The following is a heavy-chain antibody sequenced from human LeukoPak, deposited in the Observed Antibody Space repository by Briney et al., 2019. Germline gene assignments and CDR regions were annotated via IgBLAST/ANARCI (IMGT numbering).Heavy chain of an antibody. CDR3: AVDYGSGSLHYFDY. D-gene: IGHD3-10*01. Sequence: GGSLRLSCAASGFTFSSYAMSWLRQAPGKGLEWVSAISGSGGSTYYADSVKGRFTISRDNSKNTLYLQMNSLRAEDTAVYYCAVDYGSGSLHYFDYWGQGTLVTVSS. CDR2: ISGSGGST. CDR1: GFTFSSYA. V-gene: IGHV3-23*01. J-gene: IGHJ4*02.